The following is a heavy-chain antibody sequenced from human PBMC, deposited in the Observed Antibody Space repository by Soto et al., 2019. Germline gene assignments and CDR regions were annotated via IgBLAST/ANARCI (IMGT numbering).Heavy chain of an antibody. V-gene: IGHV1-69*06. Sequence: QVQLVQSGPEVMKPGSSVKVSCKASGGSVSNFAVTWVRQAPGQGLEWMGGITPMSGTANYAQKTRARPTIPDDKSTTTAYLELSGLRSDDTAIYYCARGGSTYAASQLLHLSRLDYWGKGTLVSVFS. CDR3: ARGGSTYAASQLLHLSRLDY. D-gene: IGHD2-15*01. CDR2: ITPMSGTA. J-gene: IGHJ4*02. CDR1: GGSVSNFA.